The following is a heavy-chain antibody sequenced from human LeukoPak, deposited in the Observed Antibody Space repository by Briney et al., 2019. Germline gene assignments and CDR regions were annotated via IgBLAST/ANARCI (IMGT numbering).Heavy chain of an antibody. Sequence: ASVKVSCKASGYTFTSYYLHWVRQAPGQGLEWMGWINPNSGGTNYAQKFQGRVTMTRDTSISTAYMVLSRLRSDDTAEYYCARALYYDSSGYYSSSYYYFHHWGQGTLVTVSS. V-gene: IGHV1-2*02. CDR2: INPNSGGT. J-gene: IGHJ1*01. CDR3: ARALYYDSSGYYSSSYYYFHH. D-gene: IGHD3-22*01. CDR1: GYTFTSYY.